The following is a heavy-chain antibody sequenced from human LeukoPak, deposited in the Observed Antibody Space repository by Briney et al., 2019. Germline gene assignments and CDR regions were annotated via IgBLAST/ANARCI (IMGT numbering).Heavy chain of an antibody. V-gene: IGHV3-7*01. J-gene: IGHJ4*02. CDR3: ARDYFYTFGY. Sequence: GGSLRLSCAASGFTFSHYVLHWVRQAPGKGLEWVAHIKQDGSEKYYVDSVKGRFTISRDNAKNSLFLQMNSLRAEDTAVYYCARDYFYTFGYWGQGTLVTVSS. D-gene: IGHD2/OR15-2a*01. CDR2: IKQDGSEK. CDR1: GFTFSHYV.